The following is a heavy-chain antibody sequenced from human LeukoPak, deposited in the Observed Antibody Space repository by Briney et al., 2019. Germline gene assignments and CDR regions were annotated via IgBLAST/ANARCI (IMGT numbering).Heavy chain of an antibody. CDR2: MSGSGKTT. CDR3: AKVWSVGAGLVSVFDI. V-gene: IGHV3-23*01. CDR1: GFTFSSYP. Sequence: GGSLRLSCAASGFTFSSYPMAWVRQAPGKGLEWVSGMSGSGKTTYYADSVKGRITISRDNSRNTLYLQMNSLTVEDTATYYCAKVWSVGAGLVSVFDIWGQGTMVTVSS. D-gene: IGHD1-26*01. J-gene: IGHJ3*02.